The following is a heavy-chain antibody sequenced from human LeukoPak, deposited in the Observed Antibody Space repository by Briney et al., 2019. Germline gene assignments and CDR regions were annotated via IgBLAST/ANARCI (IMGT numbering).Heavy chain of an antibody. CDR1: GFTLSSYG. CDR3: AKDHRNGDYDIGY. V-gene: IGHV3-30*18. CDR2: ISYDGSNK. Sequence: PGGSLRLSCAASGFTLSSYGMHWVRQAPGKGLEWVAVISYDGSNKYYADSVKGRFTISRDNSKNTLYLHMNSLRAEDTAVYYCAKDHRNGDYDIGYWGQGTLVTVSS. D-gene: IGHD4-17*01. J-gene: IGHJ4*02.